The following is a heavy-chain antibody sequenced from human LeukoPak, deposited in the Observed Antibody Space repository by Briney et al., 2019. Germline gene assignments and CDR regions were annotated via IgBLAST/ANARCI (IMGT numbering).Heavy chain of an antibody. CDR1: GYTFTGYY. D-gene: IGHD2-2*01. V-gene: IGHV1-2*02. J-gene: IGHJ4*02. CDR2: INPNSGGT. Sequence: GASVKVSCKASGYTFTGYYMHWVRQAPGQGLEWMGWINPNSGGTNYAQKFQGRVTMTRDTSISTAYMELSRLRSDDTAVYYCASRNTRYCSSTSCHDYWGQGTLVTVSS. CDR3: ASRNTRYCSSTSCHDY.